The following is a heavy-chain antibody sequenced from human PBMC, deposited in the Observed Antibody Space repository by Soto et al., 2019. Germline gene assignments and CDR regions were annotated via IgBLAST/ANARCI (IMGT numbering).Heavy chain of an antibody. CDR2: INAGNDNT. Sequence: ASVEVSCKASGYTFTSYAMHWVRQAPGQRLEWMGWINAGNDNTKYSQKFQGRVTITRDTSASTAYMELSSLRSEDTAVYYCARDILFDYWGQGTLVTVSS. V-gene: IGHV1-3*01. CDR3: ARDILFDY. CDR1: GYTFTSYA. D-gene: IGHD2-15*01. J-gene: IGHJ4*02.